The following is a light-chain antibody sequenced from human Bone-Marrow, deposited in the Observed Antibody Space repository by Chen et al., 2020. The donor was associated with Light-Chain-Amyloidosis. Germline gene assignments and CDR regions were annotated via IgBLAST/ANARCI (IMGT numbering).Light chain of an antibody. CDR3: QSYDTTLSGSV. Sequence: QSVLTQPPSVSGAPGQSVTIYCSGSSSNVGAGYDVQWYQQLPETAPKLLIYGNNDRPSGVPDRFSGSKSGTSASLVITGLQAEDEAEYYCQSYDTTLSGSVFGGGTKLTVL. V-gene: IGLV1-40*01. J-gene: IGLJ2*01. CDR1: SSNVGAGYD. CDR2: GNN.